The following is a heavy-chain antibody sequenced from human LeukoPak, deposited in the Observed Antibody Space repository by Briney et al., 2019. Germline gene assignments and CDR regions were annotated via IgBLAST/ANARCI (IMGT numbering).Heavy chain of an antibody. CDR3: AGEGLCQENSRCFVDY. CDR2: IDYNGNT. J-gene: IGHJ4*02. CDR1: SGSISNYY. Sequence: PSETLSLTCTVSSGSISNYYWSWIRQPPGKGLEWIGYIDYNGNTNYNSSLKSRVTMSVDTSKNQLSLKLSSVTAADTAVYYCAGEGLCQENSRCFVDYWGQGTLVTVSS. V-gene: IGHV4-59*01. D-gene: IGHD3-16*01.